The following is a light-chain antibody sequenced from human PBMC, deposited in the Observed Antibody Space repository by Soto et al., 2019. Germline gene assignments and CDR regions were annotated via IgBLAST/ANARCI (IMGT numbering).Light chain of an antibody. V-gene: IGKV3D-15*01. CDR3: QQYNNWPGT. J-gene: IGKJ1*01. CDR1: QSVSSK. CDR2: GAS. Sequence: EIVLTQSPGTLSVSPGERATLSCRPSQSVSSKLAWYQQKRGQAPRLLFYGASTGATGIPARFSGSGSETEFTLSISSLQSEDFAVYYRQQYNNWPGTFGQGTKVEIK.